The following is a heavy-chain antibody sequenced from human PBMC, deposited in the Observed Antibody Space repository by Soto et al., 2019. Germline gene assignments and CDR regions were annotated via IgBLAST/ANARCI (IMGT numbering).Heavy chain of an antibody. CDR1: GFTFSSYA. V-gene: IGHV3-23*01. D-gene: IGHD3-22*01. J-gene: IGHJ3*02. CDR2: ISGSGGST. Sequence: GGSLRLSCAASGFTFSSYAMSWVRQAPGKGLEWVSAISGSGGSTYYADSVKGRFTISRDNSKNTLYLQMNSLRAEDTAVYYCAKGDTYYYDSSGYFGHDAFDTWGQGTMVTVSS. CDR3: AKGDTYYYDSSGYFGHDAFDT.